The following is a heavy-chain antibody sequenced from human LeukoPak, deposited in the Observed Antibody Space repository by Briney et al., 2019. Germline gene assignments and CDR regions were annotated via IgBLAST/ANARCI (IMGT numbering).Heavy chain of an antibody. CDR2: INHSGST. Sequence: SETLSLTCAVYGGSFSAYYWSWIRQPPGKGLEWIGEINHSGSTNYNPSLKSRVIISVDTSKNQFSLKLSSVTAADTAVYYCARGGFYCGGDCYVDYWGQGTLVTVSS. CDR1: GGSFSAYY. CDR3: ARGGFYCGGDCYVDY. D-gene: IGHD2-21*02. J-gene: IGHJ4*02. V-gene: IGHV4-34*01.